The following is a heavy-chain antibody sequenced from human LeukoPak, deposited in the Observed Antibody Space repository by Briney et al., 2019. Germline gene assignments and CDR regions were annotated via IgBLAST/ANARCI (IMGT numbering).Heavy chain of an antibody. V-gene: IGHV1-46*03. J-gene: IGHJ4*02. CDR2: INPSGGST. CDR3: ARDRGGATSPPDY. D-gene: IGHD1-26*01. CDR1: GYTFTSYY. Sequence: ASVKVSCKASGYTFTSYYMHWVRQAPGQGLEWMGIINPSGGSTSYAQKFQGRVTMTRDTSTSTVYMELSSLRCQDTAAYCCARDRGGATSPPDYWGPGTMVTVSS.